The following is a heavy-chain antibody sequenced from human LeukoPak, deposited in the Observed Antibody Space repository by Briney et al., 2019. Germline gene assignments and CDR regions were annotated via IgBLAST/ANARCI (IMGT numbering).Heavy chain of an antibody. CDR2: IYSSGST. D-gene: IGHD3-10*01. CDR1: GGSISSYY. CDR3: ARSDGYGLVGI. Sequence: SETLSLTCTVSGGSISSYYWGWIRQPPGKPLEWIGSIYSSGSTYYNSSLKSRVIIIIDTPKNHFSLTLSSVTAADTAVYYCARSDGYGLVGIWGQGTMVTVSS. J-gene: IGHJ3*02. V-gene: IGHV4-39*07.